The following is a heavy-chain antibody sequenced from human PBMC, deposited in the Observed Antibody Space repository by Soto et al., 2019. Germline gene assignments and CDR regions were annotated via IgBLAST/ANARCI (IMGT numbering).Heavy chain of an antibody. CDR2: IDPSDSYT. V-gene: IGHV5-10-1*01. CDR3: AIRSSTSRQYGMDV. D-gene: IGHD2-2*01. J-gene: IGHJ6*02. CDR1: GYSFTSYW. Sequence: LKISCKGSGYSFTSYWISWVRQMPGKGLEWMGRIDPSDSYTNYSPSFQGHVTISADKSISTAYLQWSSLKASNTAMYYCAIRSSTSRQYGMDVWGQGTTVTVSS.